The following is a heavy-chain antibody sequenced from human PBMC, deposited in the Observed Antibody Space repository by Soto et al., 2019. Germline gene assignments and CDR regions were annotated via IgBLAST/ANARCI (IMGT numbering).Heavy chain of an antibody. CDR1: GFTFTSSA. D-gene: IGHD3-10*01. CDR3: AARGPYGSGSSY. J-gene: IGHJ4*02. CDR2: IVVGSGNT. V-gene: IGHV1-58*02. Sequence: SVKVSCKASGFTFTSSAMQWVRQARGQRLEWIGWIVVGSGNTNYAQKFQERVTITRDMSTSTAYMELGSLRSEDTAVYYCAARGPYGSGSSYWGQGTLVTVSS.